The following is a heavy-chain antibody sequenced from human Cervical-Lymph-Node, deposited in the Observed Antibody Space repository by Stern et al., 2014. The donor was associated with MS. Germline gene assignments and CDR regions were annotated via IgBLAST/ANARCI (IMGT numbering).Heavy chain of an antibody. CDR2: MNPNSGNT. D-gene: IGHD5-12*01. Sequence: QMQLVQSGAEVKKPGASVKVSCKASGYTFTSYDINWVRQAPGKGLAWMGWMNPNSGNTDYAQKFQGRVTMTRNTSISTAYMELSSLRSEDTAVYYCARVLHRGYDPLVLDYWGQGTLVTVSS. CDR1: GYTFTSYD. CDR3: ARVLHRGYDPLVLDY. J-gene: IGHJ4*02. V-gene: IGHV1-8*01.